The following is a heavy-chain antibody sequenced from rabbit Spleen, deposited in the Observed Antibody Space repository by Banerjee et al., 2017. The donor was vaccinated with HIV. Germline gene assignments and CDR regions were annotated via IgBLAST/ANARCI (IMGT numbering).Heavy chain of an antibody. J-gene: IGHJ6*01. CDR3: ARDSGSSFSSYGMDL. Sequence: QSLEESGGDLVKPGASLTLTCTASGVSFSTNHYMCWVRQAPGKGLEWIACIEGGSSAFSYFASWAKGRFTISKTSSTTVTLQMTSLTAADTATYFCARDSGSSFSSYGMDLWGQGTIVTVS. CDR1: GVSFSTNHY. V-gene: IGHV1S40*01. CDR2: IEGGSSAFS. D-gene: IGHD8-1*01.